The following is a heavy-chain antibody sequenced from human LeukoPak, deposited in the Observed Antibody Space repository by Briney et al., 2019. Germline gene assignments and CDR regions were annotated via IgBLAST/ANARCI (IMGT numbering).Heavy chain of an antibody. CDR2: ISSSSSYI. V-gene: IGHV3-21*01. D-gene: IGHD3-3*01. Sequence: GGSLRLSCAASGFTFSSYSMNWVRQAPGKGLEWVSSISSSSSYIYYADSVKGRFTISRDNAKNSLYLQMNSLRAEDTAVYYCARGRVFSLGWSPRIWGQGTMVTVSS. CDR1: GFTFSSYS. CDR3: ARGRVFSLGWSPRI. J-gene: IGHJ3*02.